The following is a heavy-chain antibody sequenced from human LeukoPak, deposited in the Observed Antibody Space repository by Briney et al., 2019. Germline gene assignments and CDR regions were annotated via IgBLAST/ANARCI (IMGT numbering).Heavy chain of an antibody. Sequence: SETLSLTCAVYGGSFSGYYWSWIRQPPGKGLEWIGEINHSGSTNYNPSLKSRGTISVDTTKNQFSLKLSSVTAADTAVYYCASLYRRFNFDYWGQGTLVTVSS. CDR2: INHSGST. CDR1: GGSFSGYY. V-gene: IGHV4-34*01. CDR3: ASLYRRFNFDY. D-gene: IGHD1-26*01. J-gene: IGHJ4*02.